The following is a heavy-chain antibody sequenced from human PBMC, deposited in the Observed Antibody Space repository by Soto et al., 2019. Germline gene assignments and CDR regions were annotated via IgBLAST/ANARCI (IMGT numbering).Heavy chain of an antibody. D-gene: IGHD3-3*01. Sequence: EVPLLESGGALVQPGGSLRLSCAASGFTFSSYAMSWVRQAPGKGLEWVSGMSGSGGTSYYTDSGKGRFTISRDNSKRTLYLQMNSLRAEDTALYYCAKGPIFGVENIYDYWGQGTLVTVSS. J-gene: IGHJ4*02. CDR2: MSGSGGTS. CDR3: AKGPIFGVENIYDY. V-gene: IGHV3-23*01. CDR1: GFTFSSYA.